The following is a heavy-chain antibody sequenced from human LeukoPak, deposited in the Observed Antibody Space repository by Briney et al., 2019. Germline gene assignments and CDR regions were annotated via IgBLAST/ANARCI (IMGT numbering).Heavy chain of an antibody. D-gene: IGHD2-15*01. J-gene: IGHJ4*02. CDR1: GFTFSRYW. Sequence: GESLKISCAASGFTFSRYWMSWVRQAPGKGLEWVANINQDGSVIYYVDSVKGRFTISRDNAKNSLSLQMNSLRVEDTAVYYCARIGYTSSSNDYWGQGTLVTVSS. V-gene: IGHV3-7*01. CDR3: ARIGYTSSSNDY. CDR2: INQDGSVI.